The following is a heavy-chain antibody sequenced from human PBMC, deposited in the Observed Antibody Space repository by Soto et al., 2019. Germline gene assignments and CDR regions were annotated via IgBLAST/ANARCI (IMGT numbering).Heavy chain of an antibody. CDR1: GFTFTSYA. J-gene: IGHJ4*02. D-gene: IGHD1-26*01. V-gene: IGHV3-64*01. Sequence: EVQLVESGGGLVQPGGSLRLSCAASGFTFTSYAMHWVRQAPGKGLEYVSAISSNGGSTYANSVKGRFTISRDNSKNTLYLQRGSLRAEDMAVYYCARGGSDFDYWGQGTLVTVSS. CDR2: ISSNGGST. CDR3: ARGGSDFDY.